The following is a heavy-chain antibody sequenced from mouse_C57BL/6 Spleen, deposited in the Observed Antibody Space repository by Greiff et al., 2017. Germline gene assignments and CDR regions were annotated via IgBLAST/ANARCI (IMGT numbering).Heavy chain of an antibody. V-gene: IGHV1-50*01. D-gene: IGHD1-1*01. CDR1: GYTFTSYW. Sequence: QVQLQQPGAELVKPGASVKLSCKASGYTFTSYWMQWVKQRPGQGLEWIGEIDPSDSYTNYNQKFKGKATLTLDTSSSTAYMQLSSLTSEDSAVYYCARQGYYGSSGYWGQGTTLTVSS. J-gene: IGHJ2*01. CDR3: ARQGYYGSSGY. CDR2: IDPSDSYT.